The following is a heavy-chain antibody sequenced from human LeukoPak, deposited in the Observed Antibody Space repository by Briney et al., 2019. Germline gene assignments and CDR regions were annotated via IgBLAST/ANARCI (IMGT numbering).Heavy chain of an antibody. J-gene: IGHJ4*02. V-gene: IGHV1-18*01. CDR3: ARLSLFYYDNDY. CDR2: ISAYNGNT. Sequence: APGXXXXWMGWISAYNGNTNYAQKLQGRVTMTTDTSTSTAYMELRSLRSDDTAVYYCARLSLFYYDNDYWGQGTLVTVSS. D-gene: IGHD3-22*01.